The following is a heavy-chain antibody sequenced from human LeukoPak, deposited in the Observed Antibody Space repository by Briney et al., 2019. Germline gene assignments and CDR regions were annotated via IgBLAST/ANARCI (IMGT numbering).Heavy chain of an antibody. J-gene: IGHJ4*02. D-gene: IGHD3-16*02. CDR3: ARLTRLSASPDRYYFDY. V-gene: IGHV4-4*09. CDR1: GDSISSYY. Sequence: SETLSLTCTVSGDSISSYYWSWIRQPPGKGLEWIGYMYTSGGTNYIPSLKGRVTISIDTSKNQFSLKLSSVTAADSAVYYCARLTRLSASPDRYYFDYWGQGTLVTVSS. CDR2: MYTSGGT.